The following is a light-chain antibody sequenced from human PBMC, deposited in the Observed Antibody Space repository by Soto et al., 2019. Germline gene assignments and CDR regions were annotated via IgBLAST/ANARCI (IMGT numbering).Light chain of an antibody. CDR1: QSVSNNY. CDR3: QHYGSPGT. J-gene: IGKJ1*01. CDR2: AAS. Sequence: EIVLTQSPSTLSLSPGGIATLSCRASQSVSNNYLAWYQQTPGQPPRLLIYAASNRATGTPDRFSGGGSATDFTLTISRLAPDVFAVYYRQHYGSPGTFGQGTKVDIK. V-gene: IGKV3-20*01.